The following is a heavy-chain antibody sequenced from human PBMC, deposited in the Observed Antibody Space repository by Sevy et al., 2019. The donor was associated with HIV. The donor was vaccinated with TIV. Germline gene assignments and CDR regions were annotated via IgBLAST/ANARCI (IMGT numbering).Heavy chain of an antibody. J-gene: IGHJ5*02. CDR1: GGSINNGAYY. CDR2: IYYSGST. Sequence: SETLSLTCIVSGGSINNGAYYWSWIRQYPGTGLEWIGYIYYSGSTYYNRSLKSRVSMSLDRSKNQFSRELYSVTAAEAAAYYCASAANVAGRYHDLWFDPWGQGTLVTVSS. D-gene: IGHD3-16*01. V-gene: IGHV4-30-4*02. CDR3: ASAANVAGRYHDLWFDP.